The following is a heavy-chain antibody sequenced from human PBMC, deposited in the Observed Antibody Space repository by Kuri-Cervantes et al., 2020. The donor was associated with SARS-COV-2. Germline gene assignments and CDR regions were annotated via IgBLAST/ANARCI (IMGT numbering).Heavy chain of an antibody. J-gene: IGHJ6*03. CDR3: ASDLVSTPVYMDV. D-gene: IGHD2-2*01. CDR2: INPSGGST. Sequence: ASVQVSCKASGYTFTSYYMHWVRQAPGQGLEWMGIINPSGGSTRYAQKFQGRVTMTRDTSTSTVYMELSSLRSEDTAVYYWASDLVSTPVYMDVWGKGTTVTVSS. CDR1: GYTFTSYY. V-gene: IGHV1-46*01.